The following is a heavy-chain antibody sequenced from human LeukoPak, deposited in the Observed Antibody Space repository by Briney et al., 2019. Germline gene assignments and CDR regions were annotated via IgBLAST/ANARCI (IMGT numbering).Heavy chain of an antibody. Sequence: GGSLQISGQGSGSIFTRYWIAGVRQLPGKGRQWTGIIDPGDSETRYSPSFQGQVTITADKSISTAYLQWSSLKASDTAMYYCARLNDGFDIWGQGAMVIVSS. V-gene: IGHV5-51*01. CDR2: IDPGDSET. CDR3: ARLNDGFDI. J-gene: IGHJ3*02. CDR1: GSIFTRYW.